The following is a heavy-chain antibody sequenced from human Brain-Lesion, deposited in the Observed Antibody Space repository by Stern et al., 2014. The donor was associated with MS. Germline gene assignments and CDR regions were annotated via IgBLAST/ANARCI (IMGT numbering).Heavy chain of an antibody. Sequence: QVQLVQWGAGLLKPSETLSLNCAVYGGSFSGYYWSWIRQPPGKGLEWIGEINHSGKTNYNPSLKSRVSLSVHTSENQFSLKLRSVTAADTAVYYCARLGVAGYYWGQGTLVTVSS. CDR2: INHSGKT. J-gene: IGHJ4*02. CDR1: GGSFSGYY. D-gene: IGHD6-19*01. CDR3: ARLGVAGYY. V-gene: IGHV4-34*01.